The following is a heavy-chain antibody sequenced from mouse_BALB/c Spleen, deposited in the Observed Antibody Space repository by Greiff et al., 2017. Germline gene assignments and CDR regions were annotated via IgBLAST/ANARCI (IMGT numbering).Heavy chain of an antibody. CDR2: ISYSGST. Sequence: EVKLEESGPSLVKPSQTLSLTCSVTGDSITSGYWNWIRKFPGNKLEYMGYISYSGSTYYNPSLKSRISITRDTSKNQYYLQLNSVTTEDTATYYCARSYYGSSRYYAMDYWGQGTSVTVSS. V-gene: IGHV3-8*02. J-gene: IGHJ4*01. CDR3: ARSYYGSSRYYAMDY. D-gene: IGHD1-1*01. CDR1: GDSITSGY.